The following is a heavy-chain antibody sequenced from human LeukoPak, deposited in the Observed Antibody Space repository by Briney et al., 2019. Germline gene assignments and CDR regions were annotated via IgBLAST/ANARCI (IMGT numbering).Heavy chain of an antibody. J-gene: IGHJ3*02. CDR1: EFTFSSYA. D-gene: IGHD3-10*01. CDR2: ISGSGGST. V-gene: IGHV3-23*01. CDR3: AKDRRLTMVRRADAFDI. Sequence: GGSLRLSCAASEFTFSSYAMSWVRQALGKGLEWVSAISGSGGSTYYADSVKGRFTISRDNSKNTLYLQMNSLRAEDTAVYYCAKDRRLTMVRRADAFDIWGQGTMVTVSS.